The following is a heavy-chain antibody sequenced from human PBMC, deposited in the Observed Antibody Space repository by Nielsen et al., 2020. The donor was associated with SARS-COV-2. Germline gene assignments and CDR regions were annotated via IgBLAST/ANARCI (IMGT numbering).Heavy chain of an antibody. CDR3: ARAVRIAVAGPGY. J-gene: IGHJ4*02. D-gene: IGHD6-19*01. V-gene: IGHV1-18*01. CDR2: ISAYNGNT. CDR1: GYTFTSYG. Sequence: ASVKVSCKASGYTFTSYGISWVRQAPGQGLEWMGWISAYNGNTKYSQKFQGRVTITRDTSASTAYMELSSLRSEDTAVYYCARAVRIAVAGPGYWGQGTLVTVAS.